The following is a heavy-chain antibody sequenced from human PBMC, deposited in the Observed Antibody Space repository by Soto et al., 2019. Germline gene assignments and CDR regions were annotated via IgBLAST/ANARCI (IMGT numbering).Heavy chain of an antibody. J-gene: IGHJ1*01. D-gene: IGHD1-7*01. V-gene: IGHV1-3*04. CDR3: VRFSGITV. CDR1: GYTFACYA. CDR2: INTGNGMT. Sequence: ASVKVSWKTSGYTFACYALHWVRQAPWQGLEWMGWINTGNGMTKYSQNFQGTLTITRDTSATTLYMELRSLRSADTTVYYCVRFSGITVWGQGTLVTSSS.